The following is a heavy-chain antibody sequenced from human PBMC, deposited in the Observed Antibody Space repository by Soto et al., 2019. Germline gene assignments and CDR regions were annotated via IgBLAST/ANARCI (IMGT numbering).Heavy chain of an antibody. J-gene: IGHJ4*02. V-gene: IGHV1-69*06. CDR1: GGTFNTYT. CDR3: ASWRSYSGSYCFDY. Sequence: GASVKVSCKASGGTFNTYTISWLRQAPGRGLEWVGQVVPMYDSVNYAETFQGRVTITVDKSTNTAYMELTSLRSQDTALYFCASWRSYSGSYCFDYWGQGTLVTVPQ. CDR2: VVPMYDSV. D-gene: IGHD1-26*01.